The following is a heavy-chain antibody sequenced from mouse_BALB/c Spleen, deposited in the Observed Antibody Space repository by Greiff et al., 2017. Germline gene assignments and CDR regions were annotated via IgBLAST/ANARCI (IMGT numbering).Heavy chain of an antibody. CDR2: IWAGGST. Sequence: VKLVESGPGLVAPSQSLSITCTVSGFSLTSYGVHWVRQPPGKGLEWLGVIWAGGSTNYNSALMSRLSISKDNSKSQVFLKMNSLQTDDTAMYYCARESYYGSSYVYYAMDYWGQGTSVTVSS. V-gene: IGHV2-9*02. D-gene: IGHD1-1*01. CDR3: ARESYYGSSYVYYAMDY. J-gene: IGHJ4*01. CDR1: GFSLTSYG.